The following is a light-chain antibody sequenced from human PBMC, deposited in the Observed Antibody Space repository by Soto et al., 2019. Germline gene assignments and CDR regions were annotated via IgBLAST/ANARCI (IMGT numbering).Light chain of an antibody. V-gene: IGKV3-20*01. CDR2: GAS. CDR1: QSVSSSY. Sequence: EIVLTQSPGTLSLSPGEGATLSCRASQSVSSSYLAWYQQKPGQAPRLLIYGASSRATGIPDRFSGSGSGTEFTLTISRLEPADFAVYYCQQYGSSPVTFGGGTKVEIK. CDR3: QQYGSSPVT. J-gene: IGKJ4*01.